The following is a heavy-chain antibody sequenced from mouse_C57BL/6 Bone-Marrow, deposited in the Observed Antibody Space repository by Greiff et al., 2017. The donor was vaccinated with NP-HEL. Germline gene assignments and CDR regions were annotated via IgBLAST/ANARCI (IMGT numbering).Heavy chain of an antibody. V-gene: IGHV1-50*01. CDR2: IDPSDSYT. CDR3: ANDYDYAMDY. J-gene: IGHJ4*01. Sequence: QVQLKQPGAELVKPGASVKLSCKASGYTFTSYWMQWVKQRPGQGLEWIGEIDPSDSYTNYNQKFKGKATLTVDTSSSTAYMQLSSLTSEDSAVYYCANDYDYAMDYGGQGTAVTVSS. D-gene: IGHD2-4*01. CDR1: GYTFTSYW.